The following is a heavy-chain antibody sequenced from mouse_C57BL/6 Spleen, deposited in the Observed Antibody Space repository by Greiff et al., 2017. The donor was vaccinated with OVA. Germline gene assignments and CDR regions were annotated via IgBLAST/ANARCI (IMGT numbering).Heavy chain of an antibody. CDR3: TREKIIYYDYDGSFAY. CDR1: GYTFTSYW. Sequence: VQLQQSGTVLARPGASVKMSCKTSGYTFTSYWMHWVKQRPGQGLEWIGAIYPGNSDTSYNQKFKGKAKLTAVTSASTAYMELSSLTNEDSAVYYCTREKIIYYDYDGSFAYWGQGTLVTVSA. D-gene: IGHD2-4*01. V-gene: IGHV1-5*01. J-gene: IGHJ3*01. CDR2: IYPGNSDT.